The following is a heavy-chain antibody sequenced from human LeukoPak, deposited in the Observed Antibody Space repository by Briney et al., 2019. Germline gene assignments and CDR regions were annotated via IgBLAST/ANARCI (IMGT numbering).Heavy chain of an antibody. J-gene: IGHJ4*02. V-gene: IGHV4-59*08. D-gene: IGHD6-19*01. CDR2: IYNGRNT. CDR1: GASTSDKY. CDR3: AQTTGWPGFDF. Sequence: SETLSLTCTASGASTSDKYWSWIRQSPGRTLEWIGHIYNGRNTKYNPSLTSRVTISVDTSKNQFSLSLTAVTAADTGMYYCAQTTGWPGFDFWGPGALVTVSS.